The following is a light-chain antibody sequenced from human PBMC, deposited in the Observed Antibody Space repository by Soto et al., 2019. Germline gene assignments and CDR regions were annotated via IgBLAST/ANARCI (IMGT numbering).Light chain of an antibody. J-gene: IGKJ1*01. CDR3: QQYGSSTTT. V-gene: IGKV3-20*01. CDR2: GAS. Sequence: EIVLTQSPGTLSLSPGERATLSCSASQSVISSYLAWYQQKPGQAPRLLIDGASSRATGIPDRFSGSGSVTDFTLTISRLEPEDLAVYYCQQYGSSTTTFGQGTKVEIK. CDR1: QSVISSY.